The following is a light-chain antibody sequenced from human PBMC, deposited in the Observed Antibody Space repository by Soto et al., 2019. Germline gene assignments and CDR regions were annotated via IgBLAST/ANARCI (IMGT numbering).Light chain of an antibody. CDR3: SSYTPPSTTV. J-gene: IGLJ2*01. Sequence: QSALTQPASVSGSPGQSITISCTGTSSDVGGYNYVSWYQQHPGKAPKLMIYEVSNRPSGVPNRFSGSKSGNTASLTISGPQAENGPDYYGSSYTPPSTTVFGGGTKLTAL. CDR1: SSDVGGYNY. CDR2: EVS. V-gene: IGLV2-14*01.